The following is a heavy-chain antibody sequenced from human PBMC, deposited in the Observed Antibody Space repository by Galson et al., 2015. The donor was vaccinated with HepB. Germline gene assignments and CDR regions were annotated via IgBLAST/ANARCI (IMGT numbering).Heavy chain of an antibody. J-gene: IGHJ4*02. CDR2: IWYDGSNK. CDR1: GFTFSSYG. Sequence: SLRLSCAASGFTFSSYGMHWVRQAPGKGLEWVAVIWYDGSNKYYADSVKGRFTISRDNSKNTLYLQMNSLRAEDTAVYYCATNTAMEYYFDYWGQGTLVTVSP. CDR3: ATNTAMEYYFDY. V-gene: IGHV3-33*01. D-gene: IGHD5-18*01.